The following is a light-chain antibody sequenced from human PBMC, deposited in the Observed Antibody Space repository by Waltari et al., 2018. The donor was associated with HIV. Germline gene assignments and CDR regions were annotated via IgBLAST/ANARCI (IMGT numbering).Light chain of an antibody. CDR1: SPYIGRKT. CDR3: AAWDDSLNVWV. J-gene: IGLJ3*02. Sequence: QSVLTQPPSASGTPGQMVTISCSGGSPYIGRKTVDWYQQVPGMAPKLLIYSNDHRPAGIPDRSAGSKSGTSASLAVSGLQSEDEAEYYCAAWDDSLNVWVFGGGTKLTVL. CDR2: SND. V-gene: IGLV1-44*01.